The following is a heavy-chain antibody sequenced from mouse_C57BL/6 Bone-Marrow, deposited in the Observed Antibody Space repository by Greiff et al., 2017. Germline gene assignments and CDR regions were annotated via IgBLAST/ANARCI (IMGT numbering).Heavy chain of an antibody. CDR2: INPGSGGT. V-gene: IGHV1-54*01. CDR3: ATTGTEWFAY. Sequence: QVQLQQSGAELVRPGTSVKVSCKASGYAFTNHLIEWVKQRPGQGLEWIGVINPGSGGTNYNEKFKGKATLTADKSSSTAYMQLSSLTSEDSAVHFCATTGTEWFAYWGQGTLVTVSA. J-gene: IGHJ3*01. D-gene: IGHD4-1*02. CDR1: GYAFTNHL.